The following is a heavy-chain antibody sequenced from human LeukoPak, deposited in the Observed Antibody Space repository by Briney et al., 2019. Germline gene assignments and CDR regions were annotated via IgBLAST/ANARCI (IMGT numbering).Heavy chain of an antibody. D-gene: IGHD2-2*02. CDR2: ISSSSSYI. CDR3: ARDAECSSTSCYIGSWFDP. V-gene: IGHV3-21*01. J-gene: IGHJ5*02. CDR1: GFTFSSYS. Sequence: GGSLRLSCAASGFTFSSYSMNWARQAPGKGLEWVSSISSSSSYIYYADSVKGRFTISRDNAKNSLYLQMNSLRAEDTAVYYCARDAECSSTSCYIGSWFDPWGQGTLVTVSS.